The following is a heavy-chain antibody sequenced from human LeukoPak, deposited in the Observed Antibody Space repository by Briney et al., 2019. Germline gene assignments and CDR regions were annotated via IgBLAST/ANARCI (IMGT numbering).Heavy chain of an antibody. CDR2: LSHSGST. Sequence: SETLSLTCTVSAYSISSGYYWGWIRQPPGKGLEWIGSLSHSGSTFYNPSLKSRVTISVDTSKNQFSLKLSSVTAADTAVYYCARDQRYFDWQSIWFDPWGQGTLVTVSS. CDR1: AYSISSGYY. D-gene: IGHD3-9*01. CDR3: ARDQRYFDWQSIWFDP. V-gene: IGHV4-38-2*02. J-gene: IGHJ5*02.